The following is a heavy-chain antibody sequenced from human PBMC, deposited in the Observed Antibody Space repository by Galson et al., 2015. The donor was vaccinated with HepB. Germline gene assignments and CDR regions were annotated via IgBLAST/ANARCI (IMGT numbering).Heavy chain of an antibody. CDR2: ITTTSSYI. J-gene: IGHJ6*02. CDR1: GFIFSSYS. CDR3: ARDHSSSWEEYYYYGMDV. D-gene: IGHD6-13*01. V-gene: IGHV3-21*01. Sequence: SLRLSCAASGFIFSSYSLNWVRQTPGKGLEWVSSITTTSSYISYADSVKGRFTISRDNAKNSLYLEMRSLRVEDTAVYYCARDHSSSWEEYYYYGMDVWGQGTTVTVSS.